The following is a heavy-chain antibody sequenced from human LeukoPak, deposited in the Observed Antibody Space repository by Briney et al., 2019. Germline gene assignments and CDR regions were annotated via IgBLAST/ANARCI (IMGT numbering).Heavy chain of an antibody. V-gene: IGHV3-7*01. Sequence: GGSLRLSCAASGFTFNSYWMSWVRQAPGKGLEWVANIKQDVNEKYYVDSVKGRFTISRDNAKNSLYLQMNSLRAEDTAVYYCARDWYDNSDAFDIWGQGTMVTVSS. CDR1: GFTFNSYW. CDR3: ARDWYDNSDAFDI. CDR2: IKQDVNEK. D-gene: IGHD3-9*01. J-gene: IGHJ3*02.